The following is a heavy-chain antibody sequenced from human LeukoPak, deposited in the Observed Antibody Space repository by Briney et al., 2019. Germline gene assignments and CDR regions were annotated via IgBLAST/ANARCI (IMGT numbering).Heavy chain of an antibody. D-gene: IGHD3-22*01. J-gene: IGHJ4*02. Sequence: ASVKVSCKASGYTFTSYGISWVRQAPGQGLEWMGWISPYNGNTDHAQKFKGRVTMTTDTFTSTAYMELRSLRSDDTAVYYCARKLYDSSRYGQTYYFDNWGQGTMVTVSS. CDR2: ISPYNGNT. V-gene: IGHV1-18*01. CDR3: ARKLYDSSRYGQTYYFDN. CDR1: GYTFTSYG.